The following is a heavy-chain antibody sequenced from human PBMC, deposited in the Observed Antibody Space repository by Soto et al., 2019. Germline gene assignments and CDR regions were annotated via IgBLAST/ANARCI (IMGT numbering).Heavy chain of an antibody. V-gene: IGHV4-59*01. J-gene: IGHJ4*02. D-gene: IGHD6-19*01. Sequence: SETLSLTCTVSGGSLSSYYWTWIRQPPGKGLEWTGYVYSTGATNYNPSLRSRVTMSIDASKNQFSLKVRSVTAADTAVYFCARAHTGGWYLTDHWGQGTLVTVYS. CDR1: GGSLSSYY. CDR3: ARAHTGGWYLTDH. CDR2: VYSTGAT.